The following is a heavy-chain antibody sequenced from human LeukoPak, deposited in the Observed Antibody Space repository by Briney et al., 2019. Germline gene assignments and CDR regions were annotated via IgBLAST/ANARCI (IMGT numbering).Heavy chain of an antibody. CDR3: ARDSIRSSSWYDY. V-gene: IGHV3-21*01. D-gene: IGHD6-13*01. Sequence: GGSLRLSCAASGFTFSSYSMNWVRQAPGKGLEWVSSISSSSSCIYYADSVKGRFTISRDNAKNSLYLQMNSLRAEDTAVYYCARDSIRSSSWYDYWGQGTLVTVSS. CDR2: ISSSSSCI. J-gene: IGHJ4*02. CDR1: GFTFSSYS.